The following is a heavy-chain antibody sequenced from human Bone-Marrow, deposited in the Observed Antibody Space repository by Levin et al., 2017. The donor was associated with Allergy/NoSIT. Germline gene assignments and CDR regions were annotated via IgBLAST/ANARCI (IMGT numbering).Heavy chain of an antibody. CDR2: ISGDGGSA. Sequence: GESLKISCAASGFTFGAYWMHWVRQVPGEGLLWVSRISGDGGSAEYAESVKGRFTISRDNAKGTLYLQMNSVRAEDSAVYFCARAKHSFGHTDDLWGQGTLVTVSS. V-gene: IGHV3-74*03. CDR3: ARAKHSFGHTDDL. J-gene: IGHJ4*02. CDR1: GFTFGAYW. D-gene: IGHD1-1*01.